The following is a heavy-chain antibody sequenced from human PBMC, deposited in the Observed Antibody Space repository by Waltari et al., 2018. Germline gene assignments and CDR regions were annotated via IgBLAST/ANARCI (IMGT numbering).Heavy chain of an antibody. CDR2: IYHSGST. CDR1: GYSISSGYY. J-gene: IGHJ4*02. D-gene: IGHD6-6*01. CDR3: ARDNEEQLVFDY. Sequence: QVQLQESGPGLVKPSETLSLTCAVSGYSISSGYYWGWIRQPPGKGLEWIGSIYHSGSTYYNPSLKSRVTISVDTSKNQFSLKLSSVTAADTAVYYCARDNEEQLVFDYWGQGTLVTVSS. V-gene: IGHV4-38-2*02.